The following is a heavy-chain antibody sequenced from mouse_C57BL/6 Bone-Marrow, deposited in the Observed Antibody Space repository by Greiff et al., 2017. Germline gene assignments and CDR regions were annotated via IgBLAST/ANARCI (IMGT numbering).Heavy chain of an antibody. V-gene: IGHV7-3*01. D-gene: IGHD1-1*01. Sequence: EVKLLESGGGLVQPGGSLSLSCAASGFTFTDYYMSWVRQPPGKALEWLGFIRNKANGYTTEYSASVKGRVTISRDNSQSILYLQMNALRAEDSATYDCARYRLLRSRSYAMDYWGQGTSGTVSS. CDR1: GFTFTDYY. CDR3: ARYRLLRSRSYAMDY. CDR2: IRNKANGYTT. J-gene: IGHJ4*01.